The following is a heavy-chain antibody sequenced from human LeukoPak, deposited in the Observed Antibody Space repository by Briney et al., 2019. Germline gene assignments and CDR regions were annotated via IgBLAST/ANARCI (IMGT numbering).Heavy chain of an antibody. CDR3: ASQRSYYGSGVYFDY. CDR2: IYHSGST. D-gene: IGHD3-10*01. V-gene: IGHV4-38-2*01. Sequence: PSETLSLTCAVSGYSISSGYYWGWIRQPPGKGLEWIGSIYHSGSTYYNPSLKTRLTISVHTSKNQFSLKLSSEPAADTAVYYCASQRSYYGSGVYFDYWGQGTLVTVSS. J-gene: IGHJ4*01. CDR1: GYSISSGYY.